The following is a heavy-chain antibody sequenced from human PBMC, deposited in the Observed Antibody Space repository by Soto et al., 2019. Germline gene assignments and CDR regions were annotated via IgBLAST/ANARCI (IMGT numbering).Heavy chain of an antibody. J-gene: IGHJ4*02. CDR1: GFTFSSYW. CDR3: TKDTFGPRDY. CDR2: INPEGSFT. V-gene: IGHV3-74*01. D-gene: IGHD3-10*01. Sequence: GGSLRLSCAASGFTFSSYWMHWVRQAPGEGLVWVSRINPEGSFTSYADSVKGRFTISRDNAKNTLFLQMNSLRAEDTATYYCTKDTFGPRDYWGPGTLVTVS.